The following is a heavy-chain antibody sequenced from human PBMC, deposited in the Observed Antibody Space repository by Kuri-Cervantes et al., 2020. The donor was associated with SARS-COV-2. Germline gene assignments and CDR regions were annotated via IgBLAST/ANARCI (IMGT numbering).Heavy chain of an antibody. CDR3: AKTPGMVYYGSGSLDY. Sequence: GESLKISCVASGFTFSNAWMSWVRQAPGKGLEWVGRIKSKTDGGTTDYAAPVKGRFTISRDNSKNTLYLQMNSLKTEDTAVYYCAKTPGMVYYGSGSLDYWGQGTLVTVSS. D-gene: IGHD3-10*01. V-gene: IGHV3-15*01. J-gene: IGHJ4*02. CDR1: GFTFSNAW. CDR2: IKSKTDGGTT.